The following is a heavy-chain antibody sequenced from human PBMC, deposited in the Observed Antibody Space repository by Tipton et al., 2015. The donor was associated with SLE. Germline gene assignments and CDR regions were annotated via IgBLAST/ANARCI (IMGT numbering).Heavy chain of an antibody. V-gene: IGHV4-34*01. CDR2: IHDSGSS. Sequence: LRLSCAVNGGSSSGWYWSWIRQSPGMALEWIGDIHDSGSSYTNPSLKSRVSISVDTSKNQISLKSNSVTAADTAVYYCARGRVNYIRGAYRPSSFDYWGQGTQVSVSS. CDR3: ARGRVNYIRGAYRPSSFDY. J-gene: IGHJ4*02. CDR1: GGSSSGWY. D-gene: IGHD3-16*02.